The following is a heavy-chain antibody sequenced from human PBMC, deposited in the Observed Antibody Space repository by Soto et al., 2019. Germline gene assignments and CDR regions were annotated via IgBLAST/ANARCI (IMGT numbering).Heavy chain of an antibody. D-gene: IGHD2-15*01. J-gene: IGHJ4*02. CDR3: VRASLGVAAATREDY. V-gene: IGHV3-74*01. CDR1: GFTFSSYW. CDR2: INSDGSST. Sequence: EVQLLESGGGLVQPGGSLRLSCAASGFTFSSYWMHWVRQAPGKGLVWVSRINSDGSSTSYADSVKGRFTISRDNAKNTLYLQMNRLRAEDTAVYYCVRASLGVAAATREDYWGQGTLVSVSS.